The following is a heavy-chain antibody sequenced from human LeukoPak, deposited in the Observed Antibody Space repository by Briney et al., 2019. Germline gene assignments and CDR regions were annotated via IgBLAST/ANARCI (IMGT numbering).Heavy chain of an antibody. CDR1: GFPVSSYY. Sequence: GGSLRLSCAASGFPVSSYYMSWVRQAPGKGLEWLSVIYIGGRTYYAASVTGRFTISRDNSKNTLYLQMNSLRAEDTAVYYCARCLGGDYVSDTYWYFDLWGRGSLVTVSS. CDR3: ARCLGGDYVSDTYWYFDL. J-gene: IGHJ2*01. CDR2: IYIGGRT. V-gene: IGHV3-53*01. D-gene: IGHD4-17*01.